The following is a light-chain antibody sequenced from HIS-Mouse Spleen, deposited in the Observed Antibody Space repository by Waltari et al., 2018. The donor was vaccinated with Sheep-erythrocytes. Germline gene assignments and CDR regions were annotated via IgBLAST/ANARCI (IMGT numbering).Light chain of an antibody. CDR1: RSDVGSYNL. J-gene: IGLJ3*02. Sequence: QSALTQPASVSGSPGQSITISCTGTRSDVGSYNLVSWYQQHPGKAPKLMIYEGSKRPSGVSNRVSGSKSGNTASLTISGLQAEDEADYYCCSYAGSSTPWVFGGGTKLTVL. CDR2: EGS. CDR3: CSYAGSSTPWV. V-gene: IGLV2-23*01.